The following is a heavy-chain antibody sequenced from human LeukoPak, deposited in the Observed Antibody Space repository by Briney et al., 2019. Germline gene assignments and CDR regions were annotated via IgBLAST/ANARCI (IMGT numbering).Heavy chain of an antibody. CDR3: ARAGIFSSSYGISWDY. V-gene: IGHV3-7*01. D-gene: IGHD2-15*01. J-gene: IGHJ4*02. CDR2: IKQDESEK. CDR1: GFTFSSYW. Sequence: GGSLRLSCAASGFTFSSYWMSGARHTPGKGLEWVANIKQDESEKYYVDSVKGRVTISRDNAKNSRCPQMNSLRPEDHAVYYCARAGIFSSSYGISWDYWGQGALVAVSS.